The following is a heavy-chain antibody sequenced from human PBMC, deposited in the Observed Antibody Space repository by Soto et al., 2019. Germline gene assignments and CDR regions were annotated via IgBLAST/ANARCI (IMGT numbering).Heavy chain of an antibody. Sequence: ASVKVSSKASGYTFTSYGISWVRQAPGQGLEWMGWISAYNGNTNYAQKLQGRVTMTTDTSTSTAYMELRSLRSDDTAVYYCARVPVVPAAIRYYYYGMDVWGQGTTVTVSS. J-gene: IGHJ6*02. CDR1: GYTFTSYG. CDR2: ISAYNGNT. CDR3: ARVPVVPAAIRYYYYGMDV. V-gene: IGHV1-18*04. D-gene: IGHD2-2*02.